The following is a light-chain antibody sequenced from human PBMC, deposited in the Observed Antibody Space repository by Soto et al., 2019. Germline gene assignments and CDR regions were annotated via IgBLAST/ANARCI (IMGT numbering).Light chain of an antibody. V-gene: IGLV2-23*02. CDR2: EVS. Sequence: QSVLTQPASVFGCPGQSITISCTRTNSDVGSYNFVSWYQQHPGKAPKVMIFEVSKRPSGVSDRFSGSKSGNTASLTISGLRAEDEADYYCCSDAGSSTYVFGTGTKVTVL. CDR3: CSDAGSSTYV. CDR1: NSDVGSYNF. J-gene: IGLJ1*01.